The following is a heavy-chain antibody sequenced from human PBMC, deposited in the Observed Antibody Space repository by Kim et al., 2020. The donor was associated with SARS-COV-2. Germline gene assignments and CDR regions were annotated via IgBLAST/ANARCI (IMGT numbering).Heavy chain of an antibody. CDR1: GFNFNKYA. Sequence: GGSLRLSCAASGFNFNKYAMHWVRQGIGKGLEWVAVIDPSGDTDYPDSVQGRFTISRDNVKNRLYLQMNSLEGGDTALYYCVREGEEVPGLDIWSQGSLV. CDR3: VREGEEVPGLDI. D-gene: IGHD5-12*01. CDR2: IDPSGDT. V-gene: IGHV3-13*04. J-gene: IGHJ4*02.